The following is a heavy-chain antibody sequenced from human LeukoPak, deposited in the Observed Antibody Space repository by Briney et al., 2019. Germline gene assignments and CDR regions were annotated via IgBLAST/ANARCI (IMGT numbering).Heavy chain of an antibody. Sequence: SETLSLTCTVSGGSISSSCYYWGWLRQPPGKGREWFGSIYYSGSTYYNPTLKSRVTIFVDTSKNQFSLKLSSVTAADTAVYYCARVPGYCSGGSCSHTGGNGFDPWGQGTLVTVSS. CDR3: ARVPGYCSGGSCSHTGGNGFDP. CDR2: IYYSGST. V-gene: IGHV4-39*01. CDR1: GGSISSSCYY. J-gene: IGHJ5*02. D-gene: IGHD2-15*01.